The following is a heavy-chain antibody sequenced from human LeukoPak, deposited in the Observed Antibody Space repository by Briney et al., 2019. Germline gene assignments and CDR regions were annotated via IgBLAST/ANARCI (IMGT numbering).Heavy chain of an antibody. CDR2: MNPNSGNT. CDR3: ARVNYDFWSGYSFYMDV. J-gene: IGHJ6*03. V-gene: IGHV1-8*01. Sequence: ASVKVSCKASGYTFTSYDINWVRQATGQGLDWMGWMNPNSGNTGYPQKFQGRVTMTRNTSISTAYMELSSLRSEDTAVYYCARVNYDFWSGYSFYMDVWGKGTTVTVSS. CDR1: GYTFTSYD. D-gene: IGHD3-3*01.